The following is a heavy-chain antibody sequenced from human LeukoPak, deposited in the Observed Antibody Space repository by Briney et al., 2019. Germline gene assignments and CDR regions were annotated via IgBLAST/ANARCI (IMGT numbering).Heavy chain of an antibody. J-gene: IGHJ4*02. CDR3: ARGRGYCSGGSCQASYFDY. V-gene: IGHV4-34*01. CDR1: GGSFSGYY. D-gene: IGHD2-15*01. CDR2: INHSGST. Sequence: SETLSLTCAVYGGSFSGYYWSWIRQPPGKGLEWIGEINHSGSTNYNPSLKSRVTISVDTSKNQFSLKLSSVTAADTGVYYCARGRGYCSGGSCQASYFDYWGQGTLVTVSS.